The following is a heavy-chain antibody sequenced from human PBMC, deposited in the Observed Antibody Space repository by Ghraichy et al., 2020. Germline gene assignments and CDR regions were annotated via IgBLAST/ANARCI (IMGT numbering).Heavy chain of an antibody. CDR3: ARRRTGTTRSWFDP. D-gene: IGHD1-1*01. CDR2: IYYSGST. CDR1: GGSISSSSYY. Sequence: SETLSLTCTVSGGSISSSSYYWGWIRQPPGKGLEWIGSIYYSGSTYYNPSLKSRVTISVDTSKNQFSLKLSSVTAADTAVYYCARRRTGTTRSWFDPWGQGTLVTVSS. V-gene: IGHV4-39*01. J-gene: IGHJ5*02.